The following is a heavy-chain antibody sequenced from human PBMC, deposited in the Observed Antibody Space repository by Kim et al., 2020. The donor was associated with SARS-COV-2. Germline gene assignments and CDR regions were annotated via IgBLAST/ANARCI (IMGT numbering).Heavy chain of an antibody. D-gene: IGHD2-2*01. J-gene: IGHJ6*02. CDR1: GFTFSSYA. Sequence: GGSLRLSCAASGFTFSSYAMHWVRQAPGKGLEWVAVISYDGSNKYYADSVKGRFTISRDNSKNTLYLQMNSLRAEDTAVYYCARGGMIVVVPAAMPLGPPLDYYGMDVWGQGTTVTVSS. V-gene: IGHV3-30-3*01. CDR3: ARGGMIVVVPAAMPLGPPLDYYGMDV. CDR2: ISYDGSNK.